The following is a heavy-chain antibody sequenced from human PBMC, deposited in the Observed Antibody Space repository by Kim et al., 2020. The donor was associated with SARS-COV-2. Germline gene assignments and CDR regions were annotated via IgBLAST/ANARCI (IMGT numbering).Heavy chain of an antibody. CDR2: ISSSSSYI. Sequence: GGSLRLSCAASGFTFSSYSMNWVRQAPGKGLEWVSSISSSSSYIYYADSVKGRFTISRDNAKNSLYLQMNSLRAEDTAVYYCAREGQLWLNYYYYYGMDVWGQGTTVTVSS. J-gene: IGHJ6*02. CDR1: GFTFSSYS. D-gene: IGHD5-18*01. V-gene: IGHV3-21*01. CDR3: AREGQLWLNYYYYYGMDV.